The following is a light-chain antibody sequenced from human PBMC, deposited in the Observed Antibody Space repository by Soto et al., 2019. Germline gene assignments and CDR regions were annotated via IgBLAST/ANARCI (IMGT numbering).Light chain of an antibody. CDR2: GAS. CDR1: QSVSGK. CDR3: QQYNSWPPNT. Sequence: EIVXTQSPXTXSXSPGERATLSCRASQSVSGKLAWYQQKPGQAPRLLIYGASTRATGVPARFSGSGSGTDFTLTISSLQSEDFAVYYCQQYNSWPPNTFGPGTKVDV. V-gene: IGKV3-15*01. J-gene: IGKJ3*01.